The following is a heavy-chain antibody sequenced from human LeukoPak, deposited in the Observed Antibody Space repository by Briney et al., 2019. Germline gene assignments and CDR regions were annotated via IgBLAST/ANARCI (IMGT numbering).Heavy chain of an antibody. V-gene: IGHV3-7*01. CDR2: IKQDGSEK. CDR3: AKDRAYSASYRGYFDS. Sequence: GGSLRLSCAASGFTFSSYAMSWVRQAPGKGLEWVANIKQDGSEKYYVDSVKGRFTISRDNSQNTVYLQMNSLSVDDTAVYFCAKDRAYSASYRGYFDSWGQGTLVTVSS. D-gene: IGHD1-26*01. CDR1: GFTFSSYA. J-gene: IGHJ4*02.